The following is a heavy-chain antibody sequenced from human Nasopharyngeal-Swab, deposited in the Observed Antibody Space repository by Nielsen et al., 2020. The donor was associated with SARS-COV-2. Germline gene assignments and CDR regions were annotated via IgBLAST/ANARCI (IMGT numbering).Heavy chain of an antibody. CDR3: ATRQRPSYSSGWYQQITDY. D-gene: IGHD6-19*01. CDR2: IYYSGGT. Sequence: WIRQPPGKGLEWIGSIYYSGGTYYNPSLKSRVTISVDTSKNQFSLKLSSVTAADTAVYYCATRQRPSYSSGWYQQITDYWGQGTLVTVSS. V-gene: IGHV4-39*01. J-gene: IGHJ4*02.